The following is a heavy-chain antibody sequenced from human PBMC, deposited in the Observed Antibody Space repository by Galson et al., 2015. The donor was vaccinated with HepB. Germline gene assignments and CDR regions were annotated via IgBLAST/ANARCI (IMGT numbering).Heavy chain of an antibody. D-gene: IGHD2-15*01. V-gene: IGHV3-30*19. CDR1: GFTFSSYT. CDR3: ARESYCSGGSCYFYYYYYGMDV. CDR2: ISYDGSNK. J-gene: IGHJ6*02. Sequence: SLRLSCAASGFTFSSYTMHWVRQAPGKGLEWVAVISYDGSNKYYADSVKGRFTISRDNSKNTLYLQMNSLRAEDTAVYYCARESYCSGGSCYFYYYYYGMDVWGQGTTVTVSS.